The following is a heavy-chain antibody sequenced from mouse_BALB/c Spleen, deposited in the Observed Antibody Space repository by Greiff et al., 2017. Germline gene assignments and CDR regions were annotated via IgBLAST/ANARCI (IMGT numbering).Heavy chain of an antibody. CDR1: GFTFSSFG. CDR2: ISSGSSTI. V-gene: IGHV5-17*02. CDR3: DRNGNYGPYAMDY. D-gene: IGHD2-1*01. J-gene: IGHJ4*01. Sequence: DVKLVESGGGLVQPGGSRKLSCAASGFTFSSFGMHWVRQAPEKGLEWVAYISSGSSTIYYADTVKGRFTISRDNPKNTLFLQMTSLRSEDTAMYYCDRNGNYGPYAMDYWGQGTSVTVAS.